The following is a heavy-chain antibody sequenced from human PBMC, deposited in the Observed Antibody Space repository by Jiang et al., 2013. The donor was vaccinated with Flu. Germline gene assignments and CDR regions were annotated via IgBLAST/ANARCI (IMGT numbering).Heavy chain of an antibody. J-gene: IGHJ4*02. CDR3: ARHGGVGATVYFDY. CDR1: GYSISSGYY. D-gene: IGHD1-26*01. V-gene: IGHV4-38-2*02. CDR2: IYLTGST. Sequence: GSGLVKPSETLPLTCIVSGYSISSGYYWGWIRQPPGKGLEWIGSIYLTGSTYYNPSLKSRVTLSVETSKNQFSLELSSVTAADTAVYYCARHGGVGATVYFDYWGQGTLVTVSS.